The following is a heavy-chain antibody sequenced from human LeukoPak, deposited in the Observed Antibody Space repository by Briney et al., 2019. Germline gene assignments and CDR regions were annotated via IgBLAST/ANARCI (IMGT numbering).Heavy chain of an antibody. D-gene: IGHD4-23*01. J-gene: IGHJ4*02. CDR3: ATLGRWYGGSGDY. Sequence: PSETLSLTCIVSGYSISSGYFWGWIRQPPGKGLEWIGNIHHSGSTYYNPSLKSRVTISVDTSKNQLSLKLSSVTAADTAVYYCATLGRWYGGSGDYWGQGTLVTVSS. CDR1: GYSISSGYF. V-gene: IGHV4-38-2*02. CDR2: IHHSGST.